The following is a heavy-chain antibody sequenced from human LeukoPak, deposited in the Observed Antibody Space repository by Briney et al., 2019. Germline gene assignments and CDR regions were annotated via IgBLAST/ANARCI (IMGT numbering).Heavy chain of an antibody. D-gene: IGHD3-22*01. J-gene: IGHJ4*02. CDR1: GGSISSSTSY. V-gene: IGHV4-39*01. CDR3: ARQMYYYDSSGYYDY. CDR2: IYYSGST. Sequence: PSETLSLTCTVSGGSISSSTSYWGWIRRPPGKGLEWIGSIYYSGSTYYNPSLKSRVTISLDTSKNQFSLRLSSVTAADTAVYFSARQMYYYDSSGYYDYWGQGALVTVSS.